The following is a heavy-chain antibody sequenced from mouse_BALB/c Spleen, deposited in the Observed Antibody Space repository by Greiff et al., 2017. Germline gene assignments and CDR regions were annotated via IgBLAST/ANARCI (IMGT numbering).Heavy chain of an antibody. Sequence: DVKLVESGGGLVKLGGSLKLSCAASGFTFSSYYMSWVRQTPEKRLELVAAINSNGGSTYYPDTVKGRFTISRDNAKNTLYLQMSSLKSEDTALYYCARLDGNPYAMDYWGQGTSVTVSS. V-gene: IGHV5-6-2*01. D-gene: IGHD2-1*01. CDR3: ARLDGNPYAMDY. CDR2: INSNGGST. CDR1: GFTFSSYY. J-gene: IGHJ4*01.